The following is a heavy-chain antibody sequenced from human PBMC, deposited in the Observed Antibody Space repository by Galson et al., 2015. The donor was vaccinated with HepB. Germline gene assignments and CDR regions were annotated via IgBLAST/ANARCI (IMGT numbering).Heavy chain of an antibody. V-gene: IGHV1-18*04. CDR2: ISAYNGNT. J-gene: IGHJ5*02. CDR1: GYTFTSYG. D-gene: IGHD3-3*01. CDR3: ARVDNYDFWSGSPNWFDP. Sequence: VKVSCKASGYTFTSYGISWVRQAPGQGLEWMGWISAYNGNTNYAQKLQGRVTMTTDTSTSTAYMELRSLRSDDTAVYYCARVDNYDFWSGSPNWFDPWGQGTLVTVSS.